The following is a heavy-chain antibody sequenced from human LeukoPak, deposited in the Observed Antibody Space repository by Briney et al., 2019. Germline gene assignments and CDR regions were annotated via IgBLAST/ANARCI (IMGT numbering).Heavy chain of an antibody. CDR3: ARGWHSSGLVDY. Sequence: PSETLSLTCIVSGGSVTSSSYSWNWIRQPPGKGLEWIGYIYYNGGSTNYNPSLKSRVTISLDTSKNQFSLKLSSVTAADTAVYYCARGWHSSGLVDYWGQGTPVTVSS. CDR1: GGSVTSSSYS. J-gene: IGHJ4*02. V-gene: IGHV4-61*01. CDR2: IYYNGGST. D-gene: IGHD6-19*01.